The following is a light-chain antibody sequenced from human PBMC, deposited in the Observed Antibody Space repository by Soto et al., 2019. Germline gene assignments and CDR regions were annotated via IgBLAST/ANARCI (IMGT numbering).Light chain of an antibody. CDR2: DDT. J-gene: IGLJ2*01. CDR3: QVWDSSSDHPVV. Sequence: SYELTQPPSVSVAPGQTATMSCGGDNIASKSVHWYQQKPGQAPVLVVYDDTDRPSGIPERFSGSNSGNTATLSITMVEAGDEADYYCQVWDSSSDHPVVFGGGTKLTVL. V-gene: IGLV3-21*02. CDR1: NIASKS.